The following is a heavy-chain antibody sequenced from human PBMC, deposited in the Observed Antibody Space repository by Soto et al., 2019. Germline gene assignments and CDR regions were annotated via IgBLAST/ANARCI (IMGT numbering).Heavy chain of an antibody. CDR3: AKDQGDASNTFDL. CDR1: GVNFQDYG. D-gene: IGHD1-26*01. J-gene: IGHJ4*02. V-gene: IGHV3-23*01. Sequence: GGSQRLSSTASGVNFQDYGMSWVRQAPGKGLEWVSTIRGSDDITFYADSVKGRFTVSRDNSENTLYLQMNSLRAEDTAFYYCAKDQGDASNTFDLWGQGTLVTVSS. CDR2: IRGSDDIT.